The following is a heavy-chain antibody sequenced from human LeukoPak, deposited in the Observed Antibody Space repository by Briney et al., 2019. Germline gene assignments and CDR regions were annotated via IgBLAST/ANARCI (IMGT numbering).Heavy chain of an antibody. CDR3: ARAHYSGSGTYYNRAFAY. Sequence: SETLSLTCTVSGGSISSYYWGWIRQPPGKGLEWIGYIYYRGTINYNPSLKSRVTVSIDTSKNQFSLKLSSVTAADTAVYYCARAHYSGSGTYYNRAFAYWGQGTLVTVSS. D-gene: IGHD3-10*01. CDR2: IYYRGTI. V-gene: IGHV4-59*01. CDR1: GGSISSYY. J-gene: IGHJ4*02.